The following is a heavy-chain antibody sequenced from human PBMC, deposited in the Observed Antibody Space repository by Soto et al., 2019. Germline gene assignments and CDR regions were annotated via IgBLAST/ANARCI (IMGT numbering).Heavy chain of an antibody. CDR1: GGSISSGGYY. CDR2: IYYSGST. V-gene: IGHV4-31*03. Sequence: TSETLSLTCTVSGGSISSGGYYWSWIRQHPGKGLEWIGYIYYSGSTYYNPSLKSRVTISVDTSKNQFSLKLSSVTAADTAVYYCARDAVTGYYYGMDVWGQGTTVTVSS. CDR3: ARDAVTGYYYGMDV. J-gene: IGHJ6*02.